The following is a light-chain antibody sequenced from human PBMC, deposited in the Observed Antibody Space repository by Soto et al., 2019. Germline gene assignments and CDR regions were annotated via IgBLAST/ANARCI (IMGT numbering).Light chain of an antibody. CDR1: TSNIGSNY. Sequence: QSVLTQPPSASGTPGQRVTISCSGSTSNIGSNYVYWYQQLPGTAPKLHIYSNNQRPSGVPDRFSGSKSGTSASLAISGLRSEDEGDYYCAAWDDSLSGSYVFGTGTKLTVL. V-gene: IGLV1-47*02. CDR2: SNN. CDR3: AAWDDSLSGSYV. J-gene: IGLJ1*01.